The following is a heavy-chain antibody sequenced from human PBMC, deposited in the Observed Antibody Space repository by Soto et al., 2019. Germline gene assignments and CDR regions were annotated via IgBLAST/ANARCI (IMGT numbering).Heavy chain of an antibody. V-gene: IGHV1-3*01. CDR2: INAGNGNT. CDR1: GYTFTSYA. D-gene: IGHD3-10*01. Sequence: ASVKVSCKASGYTFTSYAMHWVRQAPGQRLEWMGWINAGNGNTKYSQKFQGRVTITRDTSASTAYMELSSLRSEDTAVYYCARTLYYYGSGSYYRYLDYCYYGMDVWGQGTTVTVSS. J-gene: IGHJ6*02. CDR3: ARTLYYYGSGSYYRYLDYCYYGMDV.